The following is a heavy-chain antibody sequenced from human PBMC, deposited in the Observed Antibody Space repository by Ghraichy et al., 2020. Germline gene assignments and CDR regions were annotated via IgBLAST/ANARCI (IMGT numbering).Heavy chain of an antibody. V-gene: IGHV1-46*01. J-gene: IGHJ4*02. D-gene: IGHD3-3*01. CDR2: INPSGGST. CDR3: ASWAGTSTNNFWSGPFDY. CDR1: GYTFTSRY. Sequence: ASVKLSCKASGYTFTSRYMHWVRQAPGQGLEWMGIINPSGGSTRYAQKFQGRVTMTRDTSTSTVYMELSSLRSEDTAVYYCASWAGTSTNNFWSGPFDYWGQGTLVTVSS.